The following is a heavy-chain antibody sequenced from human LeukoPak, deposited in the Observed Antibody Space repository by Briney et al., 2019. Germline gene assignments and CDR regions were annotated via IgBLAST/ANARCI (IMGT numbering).Heavy chain of an antibody. CDR3: ARAVVGGGDWFDP. J-gene: IGHJ5*02. D-gene: IGHD2-15*01. V-gene: IGHV4-31*03. CDR2: IYYSGTP. Sequence: SQTLSLTCTVSGGSISSGSHYWSWIRQYPGKGLEWVGYIYYSGTPYYNPSLESRVTISVDTSKNQFSLKLNSVTAADTAVYYCARAVVGGGDWFDPWGQGTLVTVSS. CDR1: GGSISSGSHY.